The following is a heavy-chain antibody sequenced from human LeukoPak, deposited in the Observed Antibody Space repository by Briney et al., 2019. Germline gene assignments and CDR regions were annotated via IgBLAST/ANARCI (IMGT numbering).Heavy chain of an antibody. Sequence: SETLSLTCAVYGGSFSGYYWSWIRQPPGKGLEWIGEINHSGSTNYNPSLKSRVTISVDTSKNQFSLKLSSVTAADTAVYYCARRGRYSSSFLDYWGQGTLVTVSS. CDR3: ARRGRYSSSFLDY. J-gene: IGHJ4*02. CDR1: GGSFSGYY. D-gene: IGHD6-6*01. CDR2: INHSGST. V-gene: IGHV4-34*01.